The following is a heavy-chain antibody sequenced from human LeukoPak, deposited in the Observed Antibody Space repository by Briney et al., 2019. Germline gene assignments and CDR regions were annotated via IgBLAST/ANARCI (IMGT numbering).Heavy chain of an antibody. CDR1: GGSITSSHW. CDR2: IYHGGTT. V-gene: IGHV4-4*02. D-gene: IGHD4-23*01. Sequence: PLGTLSLTCAVSGGSITSSHWWSWARQPPGKGLEWIGEIYHGGTTNYNPSLRSRVTMSVDKSKNQFYLKVSSVTAADTAVYYCATYLYGGDYGSYYFDYWGQGTLVTVSP. CDR3: ATYLYGGDYGSYYFDY. J-gene: IGHJ4*02.